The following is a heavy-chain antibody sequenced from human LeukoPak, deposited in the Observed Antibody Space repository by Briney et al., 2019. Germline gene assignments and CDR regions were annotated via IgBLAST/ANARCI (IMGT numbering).Heavy chain of an antibody. D-gene: IGHD4-17*01. CDR3: ATHSTHDYGTFDY. V-gene: IGHV4-30-4*01. CDR2: IYYSGST. J-gene: IGHJ4*02. CDR1: GGSISSGVTISIGDSY. Sequence: SETLSLTCTVSGGSISSGVTISIGDSYWSWIRQPPGKGLEWIGYIYYSGSTYYNPSLRSRVTISVDTSKNQFSLKLSSVTAADTAVYYCATHSTHDYGTFDYWGQGTLVTVSS.